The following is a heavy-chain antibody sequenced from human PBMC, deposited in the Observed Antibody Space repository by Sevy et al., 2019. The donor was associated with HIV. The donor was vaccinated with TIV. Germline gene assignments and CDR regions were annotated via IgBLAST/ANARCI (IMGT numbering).Heavy chain of an antibody. Sequence: GGSLRLSCAASGFTVSSNYMSWVRQAPGKGLEWVSVIYSGGSTYNADSVTGRFTISRDNSKNTLYLQMNSLRAEDTAVYYCARGEDDYYDSSGYHLWGQGTLVTVSS. J-gene: IGHJ4*02. CDR3: ARGEDDYYDSSGYHL. D-gene: IGHD3-22*01. CDR2: IYSGGST. V-gene: IGHV3-53*01. CDR1: GFTVSSNY.